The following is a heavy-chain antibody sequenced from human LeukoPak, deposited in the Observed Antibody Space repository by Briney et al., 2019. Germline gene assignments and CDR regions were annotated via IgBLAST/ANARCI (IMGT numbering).Heavy chain of an antibody. CDR1: RFTANSNY. J-gene: IGHJ3*02. D-gene: IGHD1-26*01. Sequence: PGGSLRLSCAACRFTANSNYLSRVRQAPGKGLEWVSVIYSGGSTYYADSVKGRFTISRDNSKNTLYLQMNSLRAEDTPVYYCARERRWELLNDAFDIWGQGTMVTVSS. CDR3: ARERRWELLNDAFDI. V-gene: IGHV3-53*01. CDR2: IYSGGST.